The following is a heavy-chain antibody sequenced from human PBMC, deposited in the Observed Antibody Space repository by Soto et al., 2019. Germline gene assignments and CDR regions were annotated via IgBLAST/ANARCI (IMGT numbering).Heavy chain of an antibody. CDR1: GYTFTSYY. V-gene: IGHV1-46*01. J-gene: IGHJ6*02. CDR3: AKDLKGWELDDGMDV. D-gene: IGHD1-26*01. Sequence: ASVKVSCKASGYTFTSYYMHWVRQAPGQGLEWMGIINPSGGSTSYAQKFQGRVTMTRDTSTSTVYMELSSLRSEDTAVYYCAKDLKGWELDDGMDVWGQGTTVTVSS. CDR2: INPSGGST.